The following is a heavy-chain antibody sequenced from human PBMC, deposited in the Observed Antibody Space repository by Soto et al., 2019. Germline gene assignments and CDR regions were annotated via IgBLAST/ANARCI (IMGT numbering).Heavy chain of an antibody. Sequence: QVQLQESGPGLVKPSETLSLTCSVSGVSISSYYWSWIRQTPGMGLEWIAYISNSGSTNYNPSLNRRVTISVDTSKNQLSLRLNSVTAADSGVYYCARVLVGAGPNAWFDPWGQGALVTVSS. CDR1: GVSISSYY. CDR2: ISNSGST. V-gene: IGHV4-59*01. D-gene: IGHD2-15*01. J-gene: IGHJ5*02. CDR3: ARVLVGAGPNAWFDP.